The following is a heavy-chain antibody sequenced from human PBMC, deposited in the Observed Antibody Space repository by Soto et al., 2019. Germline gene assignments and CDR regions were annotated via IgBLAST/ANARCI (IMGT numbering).Heavy chain of an antibody. CDR3: ARARGYSGYDYLYYYYGMDV. CDR2: IIPIFGTA. J-gene: IGHJ6*02. V-gene: IGHV1-69*13. Sequence: SVKVSCKASGGTFSSYAISWVRQAPGQGLEWMGGIIPIFGTANYAQKFQGRVTITADESTSTAYMELSSLRSEDTAVYYCARARGYSGYDYLYYYYGMDVWGQGTTVTVSS. CDR1: GGTFSSYA. D-gene: IGHD5-12*01.